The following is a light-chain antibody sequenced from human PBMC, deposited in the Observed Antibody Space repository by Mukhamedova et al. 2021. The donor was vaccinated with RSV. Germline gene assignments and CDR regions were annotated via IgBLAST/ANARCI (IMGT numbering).Light chain of an antibody. Sequence: LSCRASQSVTSKLAWYQQKPDQAPRLLIYGESKRATGIPARFSGSGSGTEFTLTISSLQSEDLAVYYCQQYNNWPPTFGGGTKVE. CDR1: QSVTSK. J-gene: IGKJ4*01. CDR3: QQYNNWPPT. CDR2: GES. V-gene: IGKV3-15*01.